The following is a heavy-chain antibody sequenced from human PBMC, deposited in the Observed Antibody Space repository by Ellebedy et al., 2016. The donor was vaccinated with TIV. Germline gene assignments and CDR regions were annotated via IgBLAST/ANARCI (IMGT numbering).Heavy chain of an antibody. V-gene: IGHV3-23*01. CDR3: ARQREGYNFHYFDS. CDR2: ISGSGVTT. D-gene: IGHD5-24*01. Sequence: GGSLRLXXAASGFTFSRTAMSWVRQAPGKGLEWVSVISGSGVTTDYADSVKGRFTISRDNSKNTPILQMNSLRAEDTAEYYCARQREGYNFHYFDSWGQGTLVTVSS. CDR1: GFTFSRTA. J-gene: IGHJ4*02.